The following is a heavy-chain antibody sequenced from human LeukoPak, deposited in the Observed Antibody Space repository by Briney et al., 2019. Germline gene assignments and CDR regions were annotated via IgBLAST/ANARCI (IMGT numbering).Heavy chain of an antibody. D-gene: IGHD3-10*01. Sequence: SETLSLTCIVSGGSISSSSYYWGWIRQPPGKGLEWIGSIYYSGSTYYNPSLKSRVTISVDTSKNQFSLKLSSVTAADTAVYYCARQGVTMVRGVIVYWGQGTLVTVSS. CDR3: ARQGVTMVRGVIVY. CDR1: GGSISSSSYY. V-gene: IGHV4-39*01. CDR2: IYYSGST. J-gene: IGHJ4*02.